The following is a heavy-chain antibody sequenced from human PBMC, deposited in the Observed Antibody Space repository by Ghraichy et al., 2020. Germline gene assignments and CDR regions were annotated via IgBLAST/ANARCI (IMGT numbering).Heavy chain of an antibody. V-gene: IGHV1-3*01. CDR3: ARDHLGDSWFDY. D-gene: IGHD2-21*02. CDR1: GYTFTSYA. J-gene: IGHJ4*02. CDR2: IHGGNGNT. Sequence: ASVKVSCKTSGYTFTSYAIHWVRQAPGQGLEWMGWIHGGNGNTKYAQEFQGRVAIIRDTSASTAYMELSSLTSEDTAVYYCARDHLGDSWFDYWGQGTLVTVSS.